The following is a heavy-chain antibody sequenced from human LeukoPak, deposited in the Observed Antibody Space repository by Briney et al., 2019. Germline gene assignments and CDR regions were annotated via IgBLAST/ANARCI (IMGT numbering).Heavy chain of an antibody. CDR3: AALNYYYGMDV. CDR2: INHSGST. V-gene: IGHV4-34*01. CDR1: GGSFSGYY. J-gene: IGHJ6*02. Sequence: PSETLSLTCAVYGGSFSGYYWSWIRQPPGKGLEWIGEINHSGSTNYNPSHKSRVTISVDTPKNQFSLKLSSVTAADTAVYYCAALNYYYGMDVWGQGTTVTVSS.